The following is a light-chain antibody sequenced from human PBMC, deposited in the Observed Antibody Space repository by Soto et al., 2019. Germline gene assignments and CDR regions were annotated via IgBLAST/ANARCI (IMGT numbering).Light chain of an antibody. Sequence: EIVMTQSPATLSVSPGESATLSCRASQTVSSKLAWYQLKPGQAPRLLIYGASTRATDIPARFSGSGSGTDFALTIGSLQSEDFAVYYCQQYNNWPPAFGQGTTVE. CDR2: GAS. J-gene: IGKJ1*01. CDR3: QQYNNWPPA. V-gene: IGKV3-15*01. CDR1: QTVSSK.